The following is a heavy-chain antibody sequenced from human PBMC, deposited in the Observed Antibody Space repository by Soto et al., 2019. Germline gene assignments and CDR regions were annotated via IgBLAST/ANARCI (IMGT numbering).Heavy chain of an antibody. V-gene: IGHV3-15*01. D-gene: IGHD3-10*01. J-gene: IGHJ6*02. CDR2: IKSKTDGGTT. Sequence: PGGSLRLSCAASGFTFSNAWLRWVRQAPGKGLEWVGRIKSKTDGGTTDYAAPVKGRFTISRDDSKNTLYLQMNSLKTEDTAVYYCTTRGRMVRGYYYYYGMDVWGQGTTVTVSS. CDR1: GFTFSNAW. CDR3: TTRGRMVRGYYYYYGMDV.